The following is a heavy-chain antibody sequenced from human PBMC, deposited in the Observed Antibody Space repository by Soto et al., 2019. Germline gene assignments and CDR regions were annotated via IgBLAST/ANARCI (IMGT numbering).Heavy chain of an antibody. CDR2: IYWDDDK. D-gene: IGHD3-3*01. CDR3: AHRVLRTVFGVVTTTAIYFDF. CDR1: GFSLTTSGVG. J-gene: IGHJ4*02. Sequence: QITLNESGPTVVRPTETLTLTCRFSGFSLTTSGVGVGWIRQSPGKAPEWLAPIYWDDDKRYSASLKSRLTITKDTSKNQVVLTVSDLDPTDTATYYCAHRVLRTVFGVVTTTAIYFDFWGQGTPVAVSS. V-gene: IGHV2-5*02.